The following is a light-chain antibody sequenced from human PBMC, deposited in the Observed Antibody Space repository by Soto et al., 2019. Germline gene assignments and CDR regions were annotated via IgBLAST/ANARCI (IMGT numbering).Light chain of an antibody. CDR2: AAS. CDR1: QGISSY. J-gene: IGKJ3*01. Sequence: DIQLTQSPSFLSASVGDRVTITCRASQGISSYLAWYQQKPGKAPKLLIYAASTLQSGVPSRFSGSGSWTEFTLTISSLQPEDFATYYCQQLNSYPFFGPGTKVDIK. V-gene: IGKV1-9*01. CDR3: QQLNSYPF.